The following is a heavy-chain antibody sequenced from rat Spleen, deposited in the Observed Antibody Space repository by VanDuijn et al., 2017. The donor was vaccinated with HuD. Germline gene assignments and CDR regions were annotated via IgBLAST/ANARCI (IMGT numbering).Heavy chain of an antibody. CDR3: TTGDYGYTRLFAY. J-gene: IGHJ3*01. D-gene: IGHD1-11*01. CDR2: ISTRGGST. CDR1: GFTFSSFP. V-gene: IGHV5-46*01. Sequence: EVQLVESGGDLVQPGRSVKLSCAASGFTFSSFPMAWVRQAPTKGLEWVATISTRGGSTYYRDSVKGRFTISRDNAKSTLSLQMNILRSEDTATYYCTTGDYGYTRLFAYWGQGTLVTVSS.